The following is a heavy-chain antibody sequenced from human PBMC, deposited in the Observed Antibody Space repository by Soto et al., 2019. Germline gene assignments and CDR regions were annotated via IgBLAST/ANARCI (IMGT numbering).Heavy chain of an antibody. CDR2: IIPIFGTA. D-gene: IGHD3-10*01. V-gene: IGHV1-69*13. Sequence: SVKVSCKASGGTFSSYAIRWVRQAPGQGLEWMGGIIPIFGTANYAQKFQGRVTITADESTSTAYMELSSLRSEDTAVYYCARDITMVRGVILGGYYGMGVWGQGTTVTVSS. CDR1: GGTFSSYA. CDR3: ARDITMVRGVILGGYYGMGV. J-gene: IGHJ6*02.